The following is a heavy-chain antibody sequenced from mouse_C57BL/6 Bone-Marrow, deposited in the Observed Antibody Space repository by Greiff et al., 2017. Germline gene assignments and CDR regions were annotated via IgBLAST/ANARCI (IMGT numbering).Heavy chain of an antibody. Sequence: VKLQQPGAELVMPGASVKLSCKASGYTFTSYWMHWVKQRPGQGLEWIGEIDPSDSYTNYNQKFKGKSTLTVDKSSSTAYMQLSSLTSEDSAVYYCARYGSLDYWGQGTTLTVSS. D-gene: IGHD1-1*01. CDR2: IDPSDSYT. CDR3: ARYGSLDY. J-gene: IGHJ2*01. CDR1: GYTFTSYW. V-gene: IGHV1-69*01.